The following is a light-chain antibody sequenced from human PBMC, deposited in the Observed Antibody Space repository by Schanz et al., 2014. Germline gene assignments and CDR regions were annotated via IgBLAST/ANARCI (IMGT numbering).Light chain of an antibody. Sequence: ETVLTQSPGTLSLSPGERATLSCRASQSVSSSYLAWYQQKPGQAPRLLIYGASSRATGIPDRFSGSGSGTDFTLTISRLEPEDFAVYYCQQYGNSPPETFGQGTKLEIK. CDR2: GAS. V-gene: IGKV3-20*01. J-gene: IGKJ2*01. CDR1: QSVSSSY. CDR3: QQYGNSPPET.